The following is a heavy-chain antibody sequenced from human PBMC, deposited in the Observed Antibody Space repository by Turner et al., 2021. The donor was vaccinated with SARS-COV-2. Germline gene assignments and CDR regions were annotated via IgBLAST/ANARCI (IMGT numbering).Heavy chain of an antibody. CDR3: ASYYYDSSGYHYAFDY. CDR1: GGSISSYY. J-gene: IGHJ4*02. CDR2: IYYSGST. V-gene: IGHV4-59*01. D-gene: IGHD3-22*01. Sequence: QVQLQESGPGLVTPSETLSLTCTVSGGSISSYYWCWTRQPPGKGLEWIGYIYYSGSTNYNPSLKSRVTISVDTSKIQFSRKLSAVTAADTAVYYCASYYYDSSGYHYAFDYWGQGTLVTVSS.